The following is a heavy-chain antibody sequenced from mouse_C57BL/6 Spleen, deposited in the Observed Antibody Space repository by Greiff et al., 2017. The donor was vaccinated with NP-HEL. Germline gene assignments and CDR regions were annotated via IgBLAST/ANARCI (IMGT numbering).Heavy chain of an antibody. V-gene: IGHV1-54*01. CDR1: GYAFTNYL. Sequence: QVQLKQSGAELVRPGTSVKVSCKASGYAFTNYLIEWVKQRPGQGLEWIGVINPGSGGTNYNEKFKGKATLTADKSSSTAYMQLSSLTSEDSAVYFCAKGVTTSFDYWGQGTTLTVSS. CDR2: INPGSGGT. D-gene: IGHD2-12*01. J-gene: IGHJ2*01. CDR3: AKGVTTSFDY.